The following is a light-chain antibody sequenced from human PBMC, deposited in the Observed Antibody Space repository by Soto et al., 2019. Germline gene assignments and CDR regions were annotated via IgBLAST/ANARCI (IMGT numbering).Light chain of an antibody. CDR1: QSIRTRF. V-gene: IGKV3-20*01. CDR3: QQYSCFPWT. Sequence: EIVLTQSPDVVSLSPGDSATLSCKASQSIRTRFIAWYRQKPGQAPRLLITGASTRASGISDRISGDGSGTDFTLTVSSLEPGDSAIYYFQQYSCFPWTFGLGTKVEIK. J-gene: IGKJ1*01. CDR2: GAS.